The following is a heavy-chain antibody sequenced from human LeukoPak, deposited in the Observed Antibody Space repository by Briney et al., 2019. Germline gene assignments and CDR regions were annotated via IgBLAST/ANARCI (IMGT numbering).Heavy chain of an antibody. CDR2: ISWNSGSI. CDR3: AKADGIKVGPLDY. CDR1: GFTFDDYA. V-gene: IGHV3-9*01. D-gene: IGHD1-26*01. Sequence: PGRSLRLSCAASGFTFDDYAMHWVRQAPGKGLEWVSGISWNSGSIGYADSVKGRFTISRDNAKNSLYLQMNSLRAEDTALYYCAKADGIKVGPLDYWGQGTLVTVSS. J-gene: IGHJ4*02.